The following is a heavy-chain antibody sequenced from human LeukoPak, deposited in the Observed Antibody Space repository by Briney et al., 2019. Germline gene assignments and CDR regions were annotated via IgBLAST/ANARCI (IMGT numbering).Heavy chain of an antibody. J-gene: IGHJ4*01. V-gene: IGHV3-15*05. D-gene: IGHD2-21*02. CDR1: GFTFSNAW. CDR3: TTEVVVTSYFDF. Sequence: KPGGSLRLSCAASGFTFSNAWMSWVRQAPGKGLEWVGRIKRKTHGGTTQYGAPVKGRFAISRDDSQNTLYLQMNRLTTEDTGVYFCTTEVVVTSYFDFWGHGALVTVSS. CDR2: IKRKTHGGTT.